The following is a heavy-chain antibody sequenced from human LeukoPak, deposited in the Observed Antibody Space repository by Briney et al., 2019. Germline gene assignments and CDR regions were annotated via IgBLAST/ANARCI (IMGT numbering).Heavy chain of an antibody. D-gene: IGHD2-2*01. V-gene: IGHV3-30*01. CDR1: GFTFSSYA. Sequence: GGSLRLSCAASGFTFSSYAMHWVHQAPGKGLEWVAVISYDGSNKYYADSVKGRFTISRDNSKNTLYLQMNSLRAEDTAVYYCAKYQLLLWGQGTLVTVS. CDR2: ISYDGSNK. J-gene: IGHJ4*02. CDR3: AKYQLLL.